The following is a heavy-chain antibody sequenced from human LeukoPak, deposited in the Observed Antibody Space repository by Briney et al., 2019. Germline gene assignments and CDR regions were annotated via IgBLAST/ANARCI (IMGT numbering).Heavy chain of an antibody. J-gene: IGHJ6*03. Sequence: ASVKVSCKASGYTFSSYGMTWVRQAPGQGLEWMGWINAYTGNTNYAQKIQGRVTLTTDTSTSTGYLEVRSLTSDDTAVYYCAKTTVTSEEYFYYYMDVWGKGTTVTVSS. CDR2: INAYTGNT. D-gene: IGHD4-17*01. V-gene: IGHV1-18*01. CDR1: GYTFSSYG. CDR3: AKTTVTSEEYFYYYMDV.